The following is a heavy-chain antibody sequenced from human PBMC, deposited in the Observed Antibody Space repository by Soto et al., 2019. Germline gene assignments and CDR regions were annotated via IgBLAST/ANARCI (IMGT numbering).Heavy chain of an antibody. CDR1: GYTFTGYY. CDR3: ARGYPHCSNSDY. J-gene: IGHJ4*02. D-gene: IGHD4-4*01. Sequence: QVQLVQSGAEVQKPGASVKISCKASGYTFTGYYMHWVRQAPGQGLEWMGWINPETGGTNYAQEFEGRVTMTRDTSMSTAYMGLSRLTSDDPAVYYCARGYPHCSNSDYWGQGTLVTVSS. CDR2: INPETGGT. V-gene: IGHV1-2*02.